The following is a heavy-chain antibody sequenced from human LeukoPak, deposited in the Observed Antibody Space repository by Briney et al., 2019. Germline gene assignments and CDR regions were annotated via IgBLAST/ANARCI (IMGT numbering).Heavy chain of an antibody. CDR2: IWYDGSNE. Sequence: PGGSLRLSCAASGFTFSSYAMSWVRQAPGKGLEWVAAIWYDGSNEYCADSVKGRFTISRDNSKNTLYLQMNSLRAEDTAVYYCARDHEWGRAYFDYWGQGTLVTVSS. D-gene: IGHD1-26*01. CDR1: GFTFSSYA. J-gene: IGHJ4*02. CDR3: ARDHEWGRAYFDY. V-gene: IGHV3-33*08.